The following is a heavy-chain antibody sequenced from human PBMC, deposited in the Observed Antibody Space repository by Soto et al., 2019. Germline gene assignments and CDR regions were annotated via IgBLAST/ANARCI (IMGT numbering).Heavy chain of an antibody. CDR1: GFTFSTSE. J-gene: IGHJ4*02. CDR3: ARWEVVTGLDY. CDR2: ISSSGGTT. Sequence: VGSLRLSCAASGFTFSTSEMSWVRQAPGKGLEWISHISSSGGTTYYADSVKGRFTISRDNANHSLFLQMNSLRVADTAVYYCARWEVVTGLDYWGQGTLVTVSS. D-gene: IGHD3-22*01. V-gene: IGHV3-48*03.